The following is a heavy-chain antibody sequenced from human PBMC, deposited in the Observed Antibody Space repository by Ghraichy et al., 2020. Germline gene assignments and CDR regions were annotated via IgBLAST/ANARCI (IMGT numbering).Heavy chain of an antibody. V-gene: IGHV4-39*01. CDR2: IYYSGST. CDR3: ARGDFRSIAAAGFDY. Sequence: SENLSLTCTVSGGSISSSSYYWGWIRQPPGKGLEWIGSIYYSGSTYYNPSLKSRVTISVDTSKNQFSLKLSSVTAADTAVYYCARGDFRSIAAAGFDYWGQGTLVTVSS. D-gene: IGHD6-13*01. J-gene: IGHJ4*02. CDR1: GGSISSSSYY.